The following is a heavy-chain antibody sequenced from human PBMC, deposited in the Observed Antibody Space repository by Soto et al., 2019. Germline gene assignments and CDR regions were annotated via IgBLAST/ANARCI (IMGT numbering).Heavy chain of an antibody. D-gene: IGHD3-10*01. CDR1: GGTFSSYA. Sequence: SVKVSCKASGGTFSSYAISWVRQAPGQGLEWMGGIIPIFGTANYAQKFQGRVTITADESTSTAYMELSSLRSEDTAVYYCARDYGSGSYYNDEYYYYGMDVWGQGTTVTVSS. CDR2: IIPIFGTA. J-gene: IGHJ6*02. V-gene: IGHV1-69*13. CDR3: ARDYGSGSYYNDEYYYYGMDV.